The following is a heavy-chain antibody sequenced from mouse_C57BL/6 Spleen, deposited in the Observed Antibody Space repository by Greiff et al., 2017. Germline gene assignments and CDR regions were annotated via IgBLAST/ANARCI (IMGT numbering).Heavy chain of an antibody. CDR1: GFSLSTSGMG. J-gene: IGHJ4*01. V-gene: IGHV8-12*01. D-gene: IGHD2-10*02. CDR3: ARRDLDYARDY. CDR2: IYWDDGK. Sequence: QVTLKVCGPGILQSSQTLSLTCSFSGFSLSTSGMGVSWIRQPSGKGLEWLAHIYWDDGKRYNPSLKSRLTISKDTSRNQVFLKITSVDTADTATYYCARRDLDYARDYWGQGTSVTVSS.